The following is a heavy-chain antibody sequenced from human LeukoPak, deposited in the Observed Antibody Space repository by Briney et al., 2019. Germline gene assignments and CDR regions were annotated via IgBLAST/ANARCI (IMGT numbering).Heavy chain of an antibody. D-gene: IGHD6-13*01. Sequence: GGPLRLSCAASGFTFRNYAMHWVRQAPGKGLEYVSGISSNGGNTYYADSVKGRFTITRDNSKNTLYVQMRSLRVEDTAVYYCVKLSSRVSQTIDYWGQGTLVTVSS. CDR3: VKLSSRVSQTIDY. J-gene: IGHJ4*02. CDR2: ISSNGGNT. V-gene: IGHV3-64*03. CDR1: GFTFRNYA.